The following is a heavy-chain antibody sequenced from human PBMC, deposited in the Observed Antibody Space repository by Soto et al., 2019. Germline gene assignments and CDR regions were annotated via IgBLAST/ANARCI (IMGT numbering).Heavy chain of an antibody. Sequence: QLQLQESGPGLVKPSETLSLTCTVSGGSISSSSYYWGWIRQPPGKGLEWIGSIYYSGSTYYNPSLKSRVTISVDTSKNQFSLKLSSVTAADTAVYYCARRREWEPYDYWGQGTLVTVSS. D-gene: IGHD1-26*01. J-gene: IGHJ4*02. CDR1: GGSISSSSYY. V-gene: IGHV4-39*01. CDR2: IYYSGST. CDR3: ARRREWEPYDY.